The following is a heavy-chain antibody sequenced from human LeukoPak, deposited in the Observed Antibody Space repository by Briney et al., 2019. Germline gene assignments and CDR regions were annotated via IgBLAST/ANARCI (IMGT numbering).Heavy chain of an antibody. CDR3: AGGSFHGPHDY. Sequence: SETLSLTCTVSGGSINNYYWSWIRRPPGKGLEWIGYIYYSGSTNYNPSLKSRVTISVDTSKNQFSLKLSSVTAADTAVYYCAGGSFHGPHDYWGQGTLVTVSS. D-gene: IGHD1-26*01. CDR2: IYYSGST. J-gene: IGHJ4*02. V-gene: IGHV4-59*01. CDR1: GGSINNYY.